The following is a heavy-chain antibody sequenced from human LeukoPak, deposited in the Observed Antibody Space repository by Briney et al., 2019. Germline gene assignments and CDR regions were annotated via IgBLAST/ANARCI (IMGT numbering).Heavy chain of an antibody. CDR1: GFTFSNYQ. Sequence: GGSLSLSCAASGFTFSNYQMHWVRHAPGRGLEWVSYISSSGSDIYYADSVVGRFAIYRDNAENSLYLRMNSLRAEDTAVYCWARDFGGSSPFEYWGQGTLVTVS. D-gene: IGHD2-15*01. CDR2: ISSSGSDI. J-gene: IGHJ4*02. V-gene: IGHV3-48*03. CDR3: ARDFGGSSPFEY.